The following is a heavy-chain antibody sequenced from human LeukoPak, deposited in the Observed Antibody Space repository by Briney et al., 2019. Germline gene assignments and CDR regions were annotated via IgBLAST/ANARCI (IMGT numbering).Heavy chain of an antibody. Sequence: GGSLRLSCAASGFTFSNYGMTWVRQAPGRGLEWVSGISNGGTNTYYTDSVKGWFTISRDNSRNTLYLQMNSLRADDTARYYCAKDFVYGSRFPRPLDYWGQGTLVTVSS. CDR1: GFTFSNYG. J-gene: IGHJ4*02. V-gene: IGHV3-23*01. D-gene: IGHD3-3*01. CDR3: AKDFVYGSRFPRPLDY. CDR2: ISNGGTNT.